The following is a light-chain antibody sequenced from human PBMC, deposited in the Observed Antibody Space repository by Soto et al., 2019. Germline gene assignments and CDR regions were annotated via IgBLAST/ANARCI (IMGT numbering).Light chain of an antibody. CDR3: EQYSHYWT. CDR2: DDS. CDR1: QSMSRR. V-gene: IGKV1-5*01. Sequence: DIQMTQSPSTLSASVGDRVTITCRASQSMSRRLAWYQQKPGKAPRLLIYDDSSLESGVPSRFSGSGSGTEFTLTISSLQPDDFATYYCEQYSHYWTFXQGTKVDIK. J-gene: IGKJ1*01.